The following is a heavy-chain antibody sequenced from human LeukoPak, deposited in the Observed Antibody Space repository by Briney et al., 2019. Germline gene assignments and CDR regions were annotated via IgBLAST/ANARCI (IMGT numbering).Heavy chain of an antibody. CDR2: IYYSGST. CDR3: ATAVAAWWFDP. V-gene: IGHV4-61*01. CDR1: GASISSDNYY. J-gene: IGHJ5*02. Sequence: SETLSLTCTVSGASISSDNYYWGWIRQPPGKGLEWIGYIYYSGSTNYNPSLKSRVTISVDTSKNQFSLKLSSVTAADTAVYYCATAVAAWWFDPWGQGTLVTVSS. D-gene: IGHD6-6*01.